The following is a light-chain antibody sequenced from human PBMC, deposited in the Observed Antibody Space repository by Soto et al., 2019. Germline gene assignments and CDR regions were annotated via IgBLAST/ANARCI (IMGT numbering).Light chain of an antibody. CDR2: GAT. CDR3: QQRSNWPLIT. V-gene: IGKV3-11*01. J-gene: IGKJ5*01. CDR1: QRVSSY. Sequence: EIVLTQSPATLSLSPGESATLSRSASQRVSSYLAWYQQKPGQAPRLLIYGATNRATGIPARFSGSGSGTDFTLTISSLEPEDFAVYYCQQRSNWPLITFGQGTRLEIK.